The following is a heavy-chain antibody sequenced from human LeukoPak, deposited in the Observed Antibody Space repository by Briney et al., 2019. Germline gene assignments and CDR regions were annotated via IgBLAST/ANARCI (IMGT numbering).Heavy chain of an antibody. Sequence: GGSLRLSCAASGFTFSDYYMSWIRQAPGKGLEWVSYISSSGSTIYYADSVKGRFTIPRDNAKNSLYLQMNSLRVEDTAVYYCARDRPASGATMIVPPIWGQGTMVTVSS. CDR3: ARDRPASGATMIVPPI. J-gene: IGHJ3*02. D-gene: IGHD3-22*01. V-gene: IGHV3-11*01. CDR2: ISSSGSTI. CDR1: GFTFSDYY.